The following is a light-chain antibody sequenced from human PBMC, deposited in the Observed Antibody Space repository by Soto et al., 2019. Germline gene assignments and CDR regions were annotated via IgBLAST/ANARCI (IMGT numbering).Light chain of an antibody. CDR1: QGISSY. CDR2: AAS. Sequence: DIQLTQSPSFLSASVGDRVTITCRASQGISSYLAWYQQKPGKAPKLLIYAASTLQSGVPSRFSGSGSGTDFTRTISSLQPEDFATYYCQQLNSYPLTFGGGTKVEIK. CDR3: QQLNSYPLT. J-gene: IGKJ4*01. V-gene: IGKV1-9*01.